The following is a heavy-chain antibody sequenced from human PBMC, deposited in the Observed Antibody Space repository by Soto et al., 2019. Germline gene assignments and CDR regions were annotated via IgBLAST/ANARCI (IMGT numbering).Heavy chain of an antibody. D-gene: IGHD3-3*01. CDR3: ARVNDFWKLGYYYDGMDV. Sequence: QVQLVQSGAEVKKPGASVKVSCNASGYTFTSYDINWVRQATGQGHEWMGWMNPNRGNTGYAQKFQDRVTMTRNTSISTAYMELSSLRSEDTAVYYCARVNDFWKLGYYYDGMDVWGQGTTVNVSS. CDR2: MNPNRGNT. V-gene: IGHV1-8*01. J-gene: IGHJ6*02. CDR1: GYTFTSYD.